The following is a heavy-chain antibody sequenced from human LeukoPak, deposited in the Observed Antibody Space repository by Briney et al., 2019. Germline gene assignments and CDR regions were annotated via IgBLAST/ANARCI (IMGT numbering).Heavy chain of an antibody. V-gene: IGHV4-59*01. CDR1: GGSIRSYY. CDR2: ISYSGST. D-gene: IGHD1-1*01. J-gene: IGHJ5*02. Sequence: PSETLSLTCTVSGGSIRSYYWSWTRQPPGKGLEWIGYISYSGSTNFNPSLKSRVTISVDTSKNQFSLKLSSVTAADTAVYYCAREGTAGTNLNWFDPWGQGTLVTVSS. CDR3: AREGTAGTNLNWFDP.